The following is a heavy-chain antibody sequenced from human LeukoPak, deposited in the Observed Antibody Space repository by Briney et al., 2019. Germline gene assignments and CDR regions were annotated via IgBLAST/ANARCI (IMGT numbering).Heavy chain of an antibody. Sequence: PSETLSLTCTGSGGAISRYYWSWVRQPAGKGLEWIGGIYTSGSTNYNPSLKSRVTMSVDTSKDQFSLKLSSVTAADTAVYYCARDWGIYSGSYSHWYFDLWGRGTLVTVSS. CDR1: GGAISRYY. J-gene: IGHJ2*01. V-gene: IGHV4-4*07. D-gene: IGHD1-26*01. CDR3: ARDWGIYSGSYSHWYFDL. CDR2: IYTSGST.